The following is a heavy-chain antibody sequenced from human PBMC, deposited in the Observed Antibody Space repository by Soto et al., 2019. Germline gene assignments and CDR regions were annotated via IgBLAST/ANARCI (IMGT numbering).Heavy chain of an antibody. D-gene: IGHD4-17*01. CDR3: AGGIKYGDYSRWFDP. CDR1: GYTFTSYD. CDR2: MNPNSGNT. J-gene: IGHJ5*02. V-gene: IGHV1-8*01. Sequence: QVQLVQSGAEVKKPGASVKVSCKASGYTFTSYDINWVRQATGQGFEYLGWMNPNSGNTGYVKKFQGRVTMPSDTSKSTAYMELSSLRSEDTAVYYWAGGIKYGDYSRWFDPWGTGTLVTVSS.